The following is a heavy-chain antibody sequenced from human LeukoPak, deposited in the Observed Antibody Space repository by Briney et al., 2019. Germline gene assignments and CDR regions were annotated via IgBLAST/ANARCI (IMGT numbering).Heavy chain of an antibody. CDR3: ARARVIGDIVATDYYYYYGMDV. CDR1: GFTVSSNY. Sequence: GGSLRLSCAASGFTVSSNYMSWVRQAPGRGLEWVSVIYSGGSTYYADSVKGRFAISRDNSKNTLYLQMNSLRAEHTAVYYCARARVIGDIVATDYYYYYGMDVWGQGTTVTVSS. D-gene: IGHD5-12*01. V-gene: IGHV3-53*01. CDR2: IYSGGST. J-gene: IGHJ6*02.